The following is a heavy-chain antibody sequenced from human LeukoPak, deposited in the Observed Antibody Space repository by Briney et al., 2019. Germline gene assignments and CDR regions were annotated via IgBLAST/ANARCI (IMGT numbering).Heavy chain of an antibody. CDR3: TTGTYYYDSSGYYYDVEGAFDI. J-gene: IGHJ3*02. D-gene: IGHD3-22*01. Sequence: GGSLKLSCAASGFTFSNAWMSWVRQAPGKGLEWVGRIKSKTDGGTTDYAAPVKGRFTISRGDSKNTLYLQMNSLKTEDTAVYYCTTGTYYYDSSGYYYDVEGAFDIWGQGTMVTVSS. CDR2: IKSKTDGGTT. V-gene: IGHV3-15*01. CDR1: GFTFSNAW.